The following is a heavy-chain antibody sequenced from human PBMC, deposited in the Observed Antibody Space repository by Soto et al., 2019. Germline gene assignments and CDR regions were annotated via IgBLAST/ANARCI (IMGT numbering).Heavy chain of an antibody. CDR2: FDPEDGET. D-gene: IGHD1-26*01. CDR1: GYTLTELS. J-gene: IGHJ3*02. Sequence: GASVKLSCKVAGYTLTELSMHWVRQAPGKGLEWMGGFDPEDGETIYAQKFQGRVTMTEDTSTDTAYMELSSLRSEDTAVYYCATVRIVGPKGGAFDIWGQGTMVTVSS. CDR3: ATVRIVGPKGGAFDI. V-gene: IGHV1-24*01.